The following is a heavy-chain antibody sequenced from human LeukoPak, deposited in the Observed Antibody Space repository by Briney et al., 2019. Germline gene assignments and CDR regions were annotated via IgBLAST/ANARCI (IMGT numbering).Heavy chain of an antibody. Sequence: GGSLRLSCAASGFTLSSYKMNWVRQAPGKGLEWVSYISSSGSTIYYADSVKGRFTISRDNAKNSLYLQMNSLRAEDTAVYYCARVGEYYDILTGYYPHTLFDYWGQGTLVTVSS. CDR3: ARVGEYYDILTGYYPHTLFDY. D-gene: IGHD3-9*01. J-gene: IGHJ4*02. CDR1: GFTLSSYK. CDR2: ISSSGSTI. V-gene: IGHV3-48*03.